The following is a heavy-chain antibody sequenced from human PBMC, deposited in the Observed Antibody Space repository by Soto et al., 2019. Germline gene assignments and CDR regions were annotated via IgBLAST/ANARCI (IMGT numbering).Heavy chain of an antibody. J-gene: IGHJ4*02. CDR3: AREGIAVNFDY. CDR1: GGNISSYD. V-gene: IGHV4-59*12. D-gene: IGHD6-19*01. Sequence: SETMSLTCTVSGGNISSYDWSWIRQPTGKGLEWIGYIYYSGSTNYNPSLKSRVTISVDTSKNQFSLKLSSVTAADTAVYYCAREGIAVNFDYWGQGTLVTVSS. CDR2: IYYSGST.